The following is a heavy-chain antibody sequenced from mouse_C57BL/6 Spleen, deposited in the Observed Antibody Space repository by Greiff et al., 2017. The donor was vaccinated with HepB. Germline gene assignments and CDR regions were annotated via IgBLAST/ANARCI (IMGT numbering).Heavy chain of an antibody. J-gene: IGHJ2*01. CDR2: IYPGDGDT. D-gene: IGHD4-1*01. CDR3: ARSGDWDGFFDY. V-gene: IGHV1-82*01. CDR1: GYAFSSSW. Sequence: LQQSGPELVKPGASVKISCKASGYAFSSSWMNWVKQRPGKGLEWIGRIYPGDGDTNYNGKFKGKATLTADKSSSTAYMRLSSLTSEDSAVYFCARSGDWDGFFDYWGQGTTLTVSS.